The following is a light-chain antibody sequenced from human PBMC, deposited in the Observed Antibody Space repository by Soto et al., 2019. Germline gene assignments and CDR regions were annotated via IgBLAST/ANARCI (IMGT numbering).Light chain of an antibody. CDR1: SSNIGAGYD. CDR2: GNT. J-gene: IGLJ3*02. Sequence: QSVLTQPPSVSGAPGQRVTIYCTASSSNIGAGYDVHWYQQLPGTAPKLLIYGNTNRPSGVPDRFSGSKSGTSASLAITGLQAEDEADYYCQSYDSSLSAGVFGGGTKLTVL. CDR3: QSYDSSLSAGV. V-gene: IGLV1-40*01.